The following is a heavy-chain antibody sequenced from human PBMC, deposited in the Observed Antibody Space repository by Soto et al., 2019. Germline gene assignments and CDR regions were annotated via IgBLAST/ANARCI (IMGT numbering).Heavy chain of an antibody. V-gene: IGHV4-30-4*01. CDR3: ATYSGDTGWQFDF. D-gene: IGHD2-21*02. J-gene: IGHJ4*02. Sequence: QVHLQESGPGLVRPSQTVSLTCTVSGASISSGDYYYSWIRQSPGKGLAWLGYVSSLGISYYNPSLESRLNISGDTSKNQFFLKLTSVTAADTAVYYCATYSGDTGWQFDFWGQGTLVTVSS. CDR1: GASISSGDYY. CDR2: VSSLGIS.